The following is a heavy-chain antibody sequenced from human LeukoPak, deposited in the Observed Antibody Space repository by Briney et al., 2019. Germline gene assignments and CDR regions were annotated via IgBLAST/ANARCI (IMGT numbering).Heavy chain of an antibody. J-gene: IGHJ4*01. V-gene: IGHV4-4*07. CDR1: RASISDNY. CDR3: TIGGASGSLAH. CDR2: TYTSGDT. Sequence: TPSETLSLTCTVSRASISDNYWSWSRQPAGKALEWIGRTYTSGDTNYNPSLKSRASVSVDTSKNQFYLSLRYVTAADTAVYYCTIGGASGSLAHCGPGTLVTVSS. D-gene: IGHD6-13*01.